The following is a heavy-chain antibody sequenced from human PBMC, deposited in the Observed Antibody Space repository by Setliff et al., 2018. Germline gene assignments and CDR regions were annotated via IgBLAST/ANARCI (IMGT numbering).Heavy chain of an antibody. J-gene: IGHJ3*02. D-gene: IGHD3-16*02. CDR2: INHSGST. V-gene: IGHV4-4*02. CDR3: ARDLYDYVWGTYRYHDAFDI. Sequence: SETLSLTCALSGGSITDRNWWNWVRQPPGKGLEWIGEINHSGSTNYNPSLKSRVTISVDTSKNQFSLKLSSVTAADTAVYYCARDLYDYVWGTYRYHDAFDIWGQGTMVTVSS. CDR1: GGSITDRNW.